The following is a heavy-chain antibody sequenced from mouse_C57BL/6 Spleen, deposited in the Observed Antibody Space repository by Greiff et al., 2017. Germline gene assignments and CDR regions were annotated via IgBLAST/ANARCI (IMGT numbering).Heavy chain of an antibody. Sequence: QVQLQQSGAELVRPGASVTLSCKASGYTFTDYEMHWVKQTPVHGLEWIGAIDPETGGTAYNQKFKGKAILTADKSSSTAYMELRSLTAEDSADYYCTRSSAYWGQGTLVTVSA. CDR2: IDPETGGT. CDR3: TRSSAY. V-gene: IGHV1-15*01. J-gene: IGHJ3*01. CDR1: GYTFTDYE.